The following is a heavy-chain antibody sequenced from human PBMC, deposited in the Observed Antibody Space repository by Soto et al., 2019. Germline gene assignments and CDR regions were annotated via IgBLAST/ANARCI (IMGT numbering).Heavy chain of an antibody. CDR1: GFSFSSSW. Sequence: EVQLVESGGGLVQPGGSLRLSCAASGFSFSSSWMHWVRQAPGKGLVWVSRISFDGTATTSADAVKGRFIISRDNAKKTLILQMYNLRADDTDMYYCVRDRRLRGHPFDIWGQGTFVSVSS. J-gene: IGHJ3*02. CDR3: VRDRRLRGHPFDI. CDR2: ISFDGTAT. V-gene: IGHV3-74*03. D-gene: IGHD2-21*02.